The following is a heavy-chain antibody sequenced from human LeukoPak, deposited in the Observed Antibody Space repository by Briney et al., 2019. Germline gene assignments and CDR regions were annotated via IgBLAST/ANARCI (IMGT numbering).Heavy chain of an antibody. J-gene: IGHJ4*02. D-gene: IGHD2-8*01. CDR2: IKQDGSEK. CDR3: ARDLYGNYLDY. V-gene: IGHV3-7*04. Sequence: GGSLRPSCAASGFTFSTYWMNWVRQAPGKGLEWVASIKQDGSEKYYVDSVRGRFTISRDNAKNSLYLQMNTLRAEDTAVYYCARDLYGNYLDYWGQGTLVTVSS. CDR1: GFTFSTYW.